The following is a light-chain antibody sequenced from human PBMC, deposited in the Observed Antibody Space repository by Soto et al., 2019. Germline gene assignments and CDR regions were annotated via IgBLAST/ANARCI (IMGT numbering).Light chain of an antibody. J-gene: IGKJ4*02. V-gene: IGKV1-39*01. Sequence: DIQMTQSPSSLSASVGDRVTITCRASQSISSYLNWYQQKPGKAPKVLIYAASSLQSGVPSRFSGSGSGTDFTLTISSLQPEDFATYYCRQSDSTPLTFGGGTKVEIK. CDR1: QSISSY. CDR3: RQSDSTPLT. CDR2: AAS.